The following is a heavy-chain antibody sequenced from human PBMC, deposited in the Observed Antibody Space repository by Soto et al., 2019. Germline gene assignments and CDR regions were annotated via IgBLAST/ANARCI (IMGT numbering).Heavy chain of an antibody. CDR1: GFSLSTTGVG. V-gene: IGHV2-5*02. D-gene: IGHD2-21*02. CDR2: IYWDDDK. J-gene: IGHJ6*02. CDR3: VQSRCGGDCLQSYSSHSYYGLHL. Sequence: QITLKESGPTLVKPTQTLTLTCTFSGFSLSTTGVGVGWIRQPPGKALEWLALIYWDDDKRYNPSLNSRLTITKYTSKNQVVSPLTNTDPVDTATYYCVQSRCGGDCLQSYSSHSYYGLHLWGQGTTVTGSS.